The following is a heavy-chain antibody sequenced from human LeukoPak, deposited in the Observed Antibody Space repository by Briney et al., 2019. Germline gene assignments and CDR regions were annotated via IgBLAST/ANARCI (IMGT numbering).Heavy chain of an antibody. CDR2: IIPIFGTA. CDR3: ARDPHDSSGYYHFDY. J-gene: IGHJ4*02. V-gene: IGHV1-69*13. Sequence: SVKVSCKASGGTFSSYAISWVRQAPGQGLEWMGGIIPIFGTANYAQKFQGRVTITADESTSTAYMELSSLRSEDTAVYYCARDPHDSSGYYHFDYWGQGTLVTVSS. D-gene: IGHD3-22*01. CDR1: GGTFSSYA.